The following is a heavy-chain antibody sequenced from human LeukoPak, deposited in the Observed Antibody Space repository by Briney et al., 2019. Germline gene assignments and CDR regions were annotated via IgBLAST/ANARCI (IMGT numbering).Heavy chain of an antibody. CDR3: AVLYCSSTSCFDFDY. V-gene: IGHV1-3*01. Sequence: GASVKVSCKASGYTFTSYAMHWVRLAPGQRLEWMGWINAGNGNTKYSQKFQGRVTITRDTSASTAYMELSSLRSEDTAVYYCAVLYCSSTSCFDFDYWGQGTLVTVSS. D-gene: IGHD2-2*01. J-gene: IGHJ4*02. CDR2: INAGNGNT. CDR1: GYTFTSYA.